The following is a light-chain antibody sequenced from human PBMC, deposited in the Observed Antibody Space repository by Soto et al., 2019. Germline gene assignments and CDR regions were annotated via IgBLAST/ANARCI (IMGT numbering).Light chain of an antibody. V-gene: IGLV2-8*01. CDR1: SSDVGAYNY. CDR2: EVT. J-gene: IGLJ3*02. CDR3: SSYAGSNNPWV. Sequence: QSALTQPPSASGSPGQSVTISCTGTSSDVGAYNYVCWYQQHPGKAPKLIIYEVTKRPSGVPDRFSGSKSGNTASLTVTGLQAEDEADYYCSSYAGSNNPWVFGGGTKLTVL.